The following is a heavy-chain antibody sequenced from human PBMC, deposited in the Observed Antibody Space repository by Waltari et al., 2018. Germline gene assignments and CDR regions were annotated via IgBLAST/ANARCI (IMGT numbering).Heavy chain of an antibody. CDR2: LSGSGGST. Sequence: EVQLLESGGGLVQPGGSLRLSCAASGFTFSSYAMSWVRQAPGKGLEWVSALSGSGGSTYDADSVKGRFTISRDNSKNTLSLQMNSLRAEDTAVYYCAKDLKVLEWNYYYGMDVWGQGTTVTVSS. V-gene: IGHV3-23*01. D-gene: IGHD3-3*01. CDR1: GFTFSSYA. CDR3: AKDLKVLEWNYYYGMDV. J-gene: IGHJ6*02.